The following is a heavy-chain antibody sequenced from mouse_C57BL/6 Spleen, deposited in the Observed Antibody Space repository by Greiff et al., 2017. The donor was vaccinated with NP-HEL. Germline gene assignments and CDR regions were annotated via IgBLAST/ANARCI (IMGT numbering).Heavy chain of an antibody. Sequence: QVQLQQPGAELVKPGASVKLSCKASGYTFTSYWMHWVKQRPGQGLEWIGMIHPNSGSTNYNEKFKSKATLTVDKSSSTAYMQLSSLTSEDSAVYYCAREGLGRPYFDYWGQGTTLTVSS. J-gene: IGHJ2*01. CDR3: AREGLGRPYFDY. CDR2: IHPNSGST. D-gene: IGHD4-1*01. CDR1: GYTFTSYW. V-gene: IGHV1-64*01.